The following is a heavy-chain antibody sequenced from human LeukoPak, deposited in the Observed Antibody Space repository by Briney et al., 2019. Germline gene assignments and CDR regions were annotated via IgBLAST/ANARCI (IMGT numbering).Heavy chain of an antibody. J-gene: IGHJ4*02. Sequence: PSQTLSLTCTVSGGSISSGGYYWSWIRQPPGKGLEWIGYIYHSGSTYYNPSLKSRVTISVDRSKNQFSLKLSSVTAADTAVYYCARVRAPREYQLLYFGYWGQGTLVTVSS. CDR3: ARVRAPREYQLLYFGY. D-gene: IGHD2-2*02. CDR1: GGSISSGGYY. CDR2: IYHSGST. V-gene: IGHV4-30-2*01.